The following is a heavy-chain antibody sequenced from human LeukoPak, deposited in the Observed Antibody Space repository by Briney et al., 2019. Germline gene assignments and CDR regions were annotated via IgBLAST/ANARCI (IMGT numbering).Heavy chain of an antibody. D-gene: IGHD5-18*01. Sequence: SVKVSCKASGGTFSKYGINWVRQAPGQGLEWMGRIIPIFGTANYAQKFQGRVTITTDGSTSTAYMELSSLRSEDTAVYYCASGYSYGYYYYYYMDVWGKGTTVTVSS. J-gene: IGHJ6*03. CDR1: GGTFSKYG. V-gene: IGHV1-69*05. CDR2: IIPIFGTA. CDR3: ASGYSYGYYYYYYMDV.